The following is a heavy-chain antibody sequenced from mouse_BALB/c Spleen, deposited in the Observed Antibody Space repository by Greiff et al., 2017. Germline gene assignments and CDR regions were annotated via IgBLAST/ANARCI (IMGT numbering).Heavy chain of an antibody. CDR3: DSMGHWIAY. D-gene: IGHD2-10*02. CDR1: GFSLTSYD. J-gene: IGHJ3*01. Sequence: QVQLMESGPGLVAPSQSLSITCTVSGFSLTSYDISWIRQPPGKGLEWLGVIWTGGGTNYNSAFMSRLSISKDNSKSQVFLKMNSLQTNDTAMCYYDSMGHWIAYWGQGTLVTVSA. CDR2: IWTGGGT. V-gene: IGHV2-9-2*01.